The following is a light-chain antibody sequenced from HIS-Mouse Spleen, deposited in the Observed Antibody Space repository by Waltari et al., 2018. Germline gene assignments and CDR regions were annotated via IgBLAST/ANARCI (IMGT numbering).Light chain of an antibody. CDR2: KAS. Sequence: DIQMTQSPSTLSASVGDRVTITCRASQSISSWFAWYQQKPGKAPKLLISKASSLESGVPSRFSGSGSGTEFTLTISSLQPDDFATYYCQQYNSYPWTFGQGTKVEIK. CDR1: QSISSW. J-gene: IGKJ1*01. CDR3: QQYNSYPWT. V-gene: IGKV1-5*03.